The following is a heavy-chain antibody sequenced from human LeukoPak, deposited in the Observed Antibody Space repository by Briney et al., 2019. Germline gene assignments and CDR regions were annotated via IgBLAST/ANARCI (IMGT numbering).Heavy chain of an antibody. Sequence: PGGSLRLSCAASGFTFSSYAMSWVRQAPGKGLEWVSAISGSGGSTYYADSVKGRFTISRDNSKNTLYLRMSSLRAEDTAVYYCAKLGYCSSTSCYSGPGGPSPNWFDPWGQGTLVTVSS. CDR3: AKLGYCSSTSCYSGPGGPSPNWFDP. J-gene: IGHJ5*02. V-gene: IGHV3-23*01. CDR1: GFTFSSYA. D-gene: IGHD2-2*02. CDR2: ISGSGGST.